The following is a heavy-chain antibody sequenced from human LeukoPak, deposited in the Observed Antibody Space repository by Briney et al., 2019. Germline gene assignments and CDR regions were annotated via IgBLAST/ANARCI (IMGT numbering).Heavy chain of an antibody. CDR1: GYTFIDYY. D-gene: IGHD3-22*01. CDR2: IDPHSGGT. CDR3: AREYYDSSGTKYAFDI. J-gene: IGHJ3*02. Sequence: PSASVKVSCKASGYTFIDYYIHWVRQAPGQRLEWMGCIDPHSGGTKYAQKLQGRVTMTRDTSISTAYMELSRLRSDDTAMFYCAREYYDSSGTKYAFDIWGQGTMVTVSS. V-gene: IGHV1-2*02.